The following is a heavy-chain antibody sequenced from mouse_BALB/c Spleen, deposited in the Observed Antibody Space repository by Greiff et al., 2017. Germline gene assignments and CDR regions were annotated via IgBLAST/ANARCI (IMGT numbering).Heavy chain of an antibody. V-gene: IGHV1S137*01. Sequence: VQLQQSGAELVRPGVSVKISCKGSGYTFTDYAMHWVKQSHAKSLEWIGVISTYYGDASYNQKFKGKATMTVDNSSSTAYMELARLTSEDSAIYYCARLGPYYYAMDYWGQGTSVTVSS. CDR3: ARLGPYYYAMDY. CDR2: ISTYYGDA. D-gene: IGHD4-1*01. CDR1: GYTFTDYA. J-gene: IGHJ4*01.